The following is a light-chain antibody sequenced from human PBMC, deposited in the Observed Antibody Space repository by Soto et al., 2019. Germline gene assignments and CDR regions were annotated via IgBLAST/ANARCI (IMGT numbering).Light chain of an antibody. CDR2: GAF. V-gene: IGKV1-39*01. CDR3: QQYNNWPWT. CDR1: QSISGY. J-gene: IGKJ1*01. Sequence: DIQMTQSPSALYASVGDRVTITCRASQSISGYLTWFQQKPGKAPKLLIHGAFRLRSGVPSRFSGSGSGTDFTLTISSLQSEDFAVYYCQQYNNWPWTFGQGTKVDIK.